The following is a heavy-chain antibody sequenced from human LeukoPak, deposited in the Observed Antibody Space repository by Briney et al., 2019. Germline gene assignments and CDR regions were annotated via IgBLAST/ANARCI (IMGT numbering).Heavy chain of an antibody. CDR3: ARVREDCSSTSCYGDWFDP. V-gene: IGHV1-69*02. CDR2: IIPILGIA. Sequence: ASVKVSCKASGGTLSSYTISWVRQAPGQGLEWMGRIIPILGIANYAQKFQGRVTITADKSTSTAYMELSSLRSEDTAVYYCARVREDCSSTSCYGDWFDPWGQGTLVTVSS. D-gene: IGHD2-2*01. CDR1: GGTLSSYT. J-gene: IGHJ5*02.